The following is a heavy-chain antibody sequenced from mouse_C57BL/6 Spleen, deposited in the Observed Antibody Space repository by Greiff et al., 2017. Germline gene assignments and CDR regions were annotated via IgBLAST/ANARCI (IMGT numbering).Heavy chain of an antibody. J-gene: IGHJ1*03. CDR1: GYTFTSYW. Sequence: VQLQQPGAELVKPGASVKLSCKASGYTFTSYWMHWVKQRPGQGLEWIGMIHPNSGSTNYNEKFKSKATLTVDKSSSTAYMQRSSLTSEDSAVYYCARSESNWYFDVWGTGTTVTVSS. CDR3: ARSESNWYFDV. CDR2: IHPNSGST. V-gene: IGHV1-64*01. D-gene: IGHD5-1*01.